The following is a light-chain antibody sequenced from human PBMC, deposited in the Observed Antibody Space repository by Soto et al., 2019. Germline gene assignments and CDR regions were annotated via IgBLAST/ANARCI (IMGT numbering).Light chain of an antibody. V-gene: IGLV2-8*01. CDR2: EVS. Sequence: QSALTQPPSASGSPGQSVTISCTGTSSDVGGYNYVSWYQQHPGTAPKLMIYEVSKRPSGVPDRFSGSKSGNTASLTVSGLQAEDEADYYCSSDAGSNGVFGTGTKLTVL. J-gene: IGLJ1*01. CDR3: SSDAGSNGV. CDR1: SSDVGGYNY.